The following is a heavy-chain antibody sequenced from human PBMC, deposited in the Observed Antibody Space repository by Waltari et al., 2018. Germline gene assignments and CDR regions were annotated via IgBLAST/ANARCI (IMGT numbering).Heavy chain of an antibody. D-gene: IGHD2-2*01. J-gene: IGHJ5*02. Sequence: QVQLAQSGFELKKPGASVTISCKSSGYTFTTYAINWVRQSHGQGLELMGWITTNTGNPTYAQGFTGRFVFSLDTSVSTAYLQITSLKTEDSAVYYCAREVVPPHTIVVNWFDPWGQGTLVTVSS. V-gene: IGHV7-4-1*02. CDR3: AREVVPPHTIVVNWFDP. CDR2: ITTNTGNP. CDR1: GYTFTTYA.